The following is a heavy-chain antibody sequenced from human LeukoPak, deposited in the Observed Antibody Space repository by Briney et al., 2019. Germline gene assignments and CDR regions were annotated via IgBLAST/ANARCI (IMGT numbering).Heavy chain of an antibody. CDR2: MSPNSGNT. J-gene: IGHJ4*02. CDR3: ASSRGYSYGKFGY. D-gene: IGHD5-18*01. Sequence: GASVKVSCKASGYTFTSYDINWVRQATGQGLEWMGWMSPNSGNTGYAQKFQGRVTMTRNTSISTAYMELSSLRSEDTAVYYCASSRGYSYGKFGYWGQGTLVTVSS. CDR1: GYTFTSYD. V-gene: IGHV1-8*01.